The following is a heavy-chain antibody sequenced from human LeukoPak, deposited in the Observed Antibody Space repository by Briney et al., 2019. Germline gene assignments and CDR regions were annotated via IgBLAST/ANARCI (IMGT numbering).Heavy chain of an antibody. CDR1: GGSFSGYY. CDR3: TRDRNGGDHYYMDV. J-gene: IGHJ6*03. D-gene: IGHD3-16*01. CDR2: INHSGST. V-gene: IGHV4-34*01. Sequence: SETLSLTCAVYGGSFSGYYWSWIRQPPGKGLEWIGEINHSGSTNYNPSLKSRVTISRDTSRNQFSLKLSSVTAADTAVYYCTRDRNGGDHYYMDVWGKGTTVTVSS.